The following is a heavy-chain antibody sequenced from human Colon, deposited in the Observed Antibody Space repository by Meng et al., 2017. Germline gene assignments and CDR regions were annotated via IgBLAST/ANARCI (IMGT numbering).Heavy chain of an antibody. Sequence: QVQLQQWGAGLLKPSETLSLTCAVYGGSFSGYYWSWIRQPPGKGLEWIGEINHSGSTNYNPSLKSRVTISVDKSKNQFSLKLSSVTAADTAVYYCARVRLDTAMVTLDYWGQGTLVTVSS. CDR1: GGSFSGYY. V-gene: IGHV4-34*01. CDR3: ARVRLDTAMVTLDY. J-gene: IGHJ4*02. D-gene: IGHD5-18*01. CDR2: INHSGST.